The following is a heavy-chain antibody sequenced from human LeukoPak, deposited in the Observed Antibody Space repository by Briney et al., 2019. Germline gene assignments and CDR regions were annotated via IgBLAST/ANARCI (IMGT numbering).Heavy chain of an antibody. D-gene: IGHD2-2*01. V-gene: IGHV1-69*05. J-gene: IGHJ6*04. CDR1: GGTFSSYA. CDR3: ARRAFQGGVYCSSTSCPFDY. Sequence: SVKVSCKASGGTFSSYAISWVRQAPGQGLEWMGGIIPIFGTANYAQKFQGRVTITTDESTSTAYMELSSLRSEDTAVYYCARRAFQGGVYCSSTSCPFDYWGKGTTVTVSS. CDR2: IIPIFGTA.